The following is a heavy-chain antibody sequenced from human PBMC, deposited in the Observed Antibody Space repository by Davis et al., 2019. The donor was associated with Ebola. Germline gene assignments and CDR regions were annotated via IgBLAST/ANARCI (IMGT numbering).Heavy chain of an antibody. D-gene: IGHD3-3*01. CDR1: GGSFSGHY. V-gene: IGHV4-34*01. CDR2: INHRGST. CDR3: ATDYH. J-gene: IGHJ5*02. Sequence: SETLSLTCAVYGGSFSGHYWSWIRQPPGKGLEWIGEINHRGSTKYNPSLKSRVTISVDTSKNQFSLKLNSVTAADTAVYYCATDYHWGQGTLVTVSS.